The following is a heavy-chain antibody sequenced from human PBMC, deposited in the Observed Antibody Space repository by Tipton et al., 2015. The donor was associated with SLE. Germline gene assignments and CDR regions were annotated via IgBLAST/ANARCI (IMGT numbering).Heavy chain of an antibody. CDR1: GFTFSSYA. CDR2: IYFGGDT. J-gene: IGHJ4*02. D-gene: IGHD1-26*01. CDR3: ARGWGGYYNY. V-gene: IGHV3-23*03. Sequence: GSLRLSCAASGFTFSSYAMSWVRQAPGKGLEWVSVIYFGGDTYYADSVKGRFTISRDNAKNSLYLQMNSLRAEDTGTYYCARGWGGYYNYWGQGTLVTVSS.